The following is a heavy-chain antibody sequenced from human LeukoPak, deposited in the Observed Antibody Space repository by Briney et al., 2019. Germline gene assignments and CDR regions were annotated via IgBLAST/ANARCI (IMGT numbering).Heavy chain of an antibody. Sequence: SETLSLTCGVFGVSINDYYWSWIRQSPGKGLEWIGEISHTEGTRYNPSLKSRVAISVDTSKNQFSLKLSSVTAADTAVYYCARGDGDYGYYYYYYYMDVWGKGTTVTVSS. J-gene: IGHJ6*03. V-gene: IGHV4-34*01. CDR2: ISHTEGT. D-gene: IGHD4-17*01. CDR3: ARGDGDYGYYYYYYYMDV. CDR1: GVSINDYY.